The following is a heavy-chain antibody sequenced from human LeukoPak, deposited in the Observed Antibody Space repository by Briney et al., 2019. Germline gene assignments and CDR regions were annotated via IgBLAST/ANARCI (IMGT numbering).Heavy chain of an antibody. V-gene: IGHV4-59*01. CDR3: ARGYCSGGSCYPTGNWFDP. CDR1: GDSISSYY. D-gene: IGHD2-15*01. J-gene: IGHJ5*02. CDR2: IYYSGST. Sequence: SETLSLTCTVSGDSISSYYWSWIRQPPGKGLEWLGYIYYSGSTNYNPSLKSRVTISEDTSKNQFSLKLSSVTAADTAVYYCARGYCSGGSCYPTGNWFDPWGQGTLVTVSS.